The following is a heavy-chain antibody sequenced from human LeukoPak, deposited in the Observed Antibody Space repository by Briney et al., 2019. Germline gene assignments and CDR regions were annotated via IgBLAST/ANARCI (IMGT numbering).Heavy chain of an antibody. V-gene: IGHV1-69*06. CDR2: IIPIFGTA. CDR1: GYTFSNSG. Sequence: SVKVSCKASGYTFSNSGISWVRQAPGQGLEWMGGIIPIFGTANYAQKFQGRVTITADKSTSTAYMELSSLRSEDTAVYYCARNEIAVAGTTGAFDIWGQGTMVTVSS. D-gene: IGHD6-19*01. J-gene: IGHJ3*02. CDR3: ARNEIAVAGTTGAFDI.